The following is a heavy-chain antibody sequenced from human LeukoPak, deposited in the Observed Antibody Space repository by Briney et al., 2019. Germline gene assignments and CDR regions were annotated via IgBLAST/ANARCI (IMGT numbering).Heavy chain of an antibody. J-gene: IGHJ4*02. D-gene: IGHD6-13*01. CDR1: GFAVSSNY. CDR2: YSGGTT. V-gene: IGHV3-53*01. Sequence: GGYLRLSCAASGFAVSSNYMSWVRQAPGKGLEWVSIYSGGTTYYADSVKGRFTISRDNSRNTLYLQMHSLRAEDTAVYYCTRDRRYNSSWYTDYWGQGTLVTVSS. CDR3: TRDRRYNSSWYTDY.